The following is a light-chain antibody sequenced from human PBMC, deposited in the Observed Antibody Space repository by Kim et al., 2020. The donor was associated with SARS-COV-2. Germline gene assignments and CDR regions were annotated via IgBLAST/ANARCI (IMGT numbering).Light chain of an antibody. CDR1: SIRRYY. CDR2: GKN. V-gene: IGLV3-19*01. CDR3: NSRDSNENVF. J-gene: IGLJ2*01. Sequence: LRQTVRITCQGDSIRRYYANWYQQKQGQAKILVIYGKNNRTAGIPDRFASSSSGNTASMTITGKQAGDEADYYGNSRDSNENVFFGGGTQLTVL.